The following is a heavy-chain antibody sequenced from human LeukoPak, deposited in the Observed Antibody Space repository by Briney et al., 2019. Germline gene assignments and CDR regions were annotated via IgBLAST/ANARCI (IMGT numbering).Heavy chain of an antibody. Sequence: GGSLRLSCAVSGFTFSSSWMHWVRQAPGKGLVWVSHIKTDGSTTAYADSVKGRFTISRDNAKNALYLQMNSLGAEDTGVYYCARGNQQLPRSTPDYWGQGTLVTVSS. CDR1: GFTFSSSW. J-gene: IGHJ4*02. CDR3: ARGNQQLPRSTPDY. D-gene: IGHD2-2*01. CDR2: IKTDGSTT. V-gene: IGHV3-74*01.